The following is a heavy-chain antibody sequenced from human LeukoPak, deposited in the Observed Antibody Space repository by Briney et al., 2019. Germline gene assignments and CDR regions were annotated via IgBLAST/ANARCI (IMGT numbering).Heavy chain of an antibody. CDR2: ISAYNGNT. Sequence: ASVHVSCKASGYTFTNYGISWVRQAPGQGLEWLGWISAYNGNTKYPQKLQGRVTMTTDTSTSTAYMELRSLRSDDTAVYYCAIDAGYSSGWPLFDYWGQGTLVTVSS. V-gene: IGHV1-18*04. CDR3: AIDAGYSSGWPLFDY. J-gene: IGHJ4*02. D-gene: IGHD6-19*01. CDR1: GYTFTNYG.